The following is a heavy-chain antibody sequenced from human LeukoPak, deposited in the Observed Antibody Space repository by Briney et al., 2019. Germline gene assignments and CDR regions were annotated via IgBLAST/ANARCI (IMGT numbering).Heavy chain of an antibody. CDR2: LSNTENS. J-gene: IGHJ4*02. D-gene: IGHD2-21*01. Sequence: GGPLRLSCAASGFSVRGSFMTWVRQAPGKVLGWVSLLSNTENSFYADSVKGRFTLSTDISNNTLYLHMHSLRGEDTAVYFCARAIGVVDCGTQTCYPYHFDKWGRGTLVTVSS. CDR3: ARAIGVVDCGTQTCYPYHFDK. CDR1: GFSVRGSF. V-gene: IGHV3-66*01.